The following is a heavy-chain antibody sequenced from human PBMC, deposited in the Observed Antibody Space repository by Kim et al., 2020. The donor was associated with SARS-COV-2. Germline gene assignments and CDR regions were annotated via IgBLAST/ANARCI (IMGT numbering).Heavy chain of an antibody. J-gene: IGHJ4*02. V-gene: IGHV3-30*02. D-gene: IGHD1-26*01. Sequence: YAESVKGRFTISRDNSKNTLYLQMNSLRAEDTAVYYCAKTYSGSYLYYFDYWGQGTLVTVSS. CDR3: AKTYSGSYLYYFDY.